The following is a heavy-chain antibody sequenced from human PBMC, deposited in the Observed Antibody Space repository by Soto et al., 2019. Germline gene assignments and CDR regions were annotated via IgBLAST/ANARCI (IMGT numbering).Heavy chain of an antibody. V-gene: IGHV1-69*13. CDR3: ARTGSVSYSRSSRYGMDV. CDR2: IIPIFGTA. J-gene: IGHJ6*02. D-gene: IGHD6-6*01. CDR1: GGTFSSYA. Sequence: SVKVSCKASGGTFSSYAISWVRQAPGQGLEWMGGIIPIFGTANYAQKFQGRVTITADESTSTAYMELSSLRSEDTAVYYCARTGSVSYSRSSRYGMDVWGQGTTVTVSS.